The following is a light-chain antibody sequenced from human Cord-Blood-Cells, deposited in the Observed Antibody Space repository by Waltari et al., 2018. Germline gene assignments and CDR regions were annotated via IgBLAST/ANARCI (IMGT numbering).Light chain of an antibody. J-gene: IGLJ3*02. CDR2: EGS. CDR3: CSYAGSSTSWV. V-gene: IGLV2-23*01. Sequence: QSALTQPASVSGSPGQSITISCTGTRSDVGSYNLVSRYQQHPGKAPKLMIYEGSKRPSGVSNRFSGSKSGNTASLTISGLQAEDEADYYCCSYAGSSTSWVFGGGTKLTVL. CDR1: RSDVGSYNL.